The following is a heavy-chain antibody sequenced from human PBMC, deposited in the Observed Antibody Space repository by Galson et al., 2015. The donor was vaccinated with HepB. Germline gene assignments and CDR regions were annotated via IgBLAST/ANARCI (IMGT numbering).Heavy chain of an antibody. Sequence: SLRLSCAASGFAVNGNYMSWVRQAPGKGLEWVSFIYSGGSTNYADSVKGRFTISRDNSKNTLYLQINSLRAEDTAVYYCARGATQALGYWGQGTLVTVSS. V-gene: IGHV3-66*01. CDR2: IYSGGST. D-gene: IGHD7-27*01. CDR3: ARGATQALGY. J-gene: IGHJ4*02. CDR1: GFAVNGNY.